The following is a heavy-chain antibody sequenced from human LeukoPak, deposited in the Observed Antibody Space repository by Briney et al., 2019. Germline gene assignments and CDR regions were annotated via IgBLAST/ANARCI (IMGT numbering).Heavy chain of an antibody. V-gene: IGHV3-30*18. CDR1: GFTFSSYG. Sequence: GGSLRLSCAASGFTFSSYGMHWVRQAPGKGLEWVAVISYDGSNKYYADSVKGRFTISRDNSKNTLYLQMNSLRAEDTAVYYCAKDRGYDFWSGYYTGPGYYYGMDVWGQGTTVTVSS. CDR2: ISYDGSNK. CDR3: AKDRGYDFWSGYYTGPGYYYGMDV. J-gene: IGHJ6*02. D-gene: IGHD3-3*01.